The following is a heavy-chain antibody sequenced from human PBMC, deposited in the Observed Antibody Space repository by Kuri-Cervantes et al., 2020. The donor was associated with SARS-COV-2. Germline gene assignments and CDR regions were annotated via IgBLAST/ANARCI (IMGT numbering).Heavy chain of an antibody. CDR2: IYSGGSST. CDR1: GFTFSSYA. D-gene: IGHD3-22*01. Sequence: GGSLRLSCAASGFTFSSYAMSWVRQAPGKGLEWVSVIYSGGSSTYYADSVKGRFTIPRDNSKNTLYLQMNSLRAEDTAVYYCAKDQDYYDSSGQFDYWGQGTLVTVSS. CDR3: AKDQDYYDSSGQFDY. V-gene: IGHV3-23*03. J-gene: IGHJ4*02.